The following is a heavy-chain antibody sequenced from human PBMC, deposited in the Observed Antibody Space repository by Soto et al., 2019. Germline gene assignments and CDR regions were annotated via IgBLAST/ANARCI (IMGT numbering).Heavy chain of an antibody. Sequence: GGSLRLSCAASGFTFSGYIMNWVRQAPGKGLEWVSSISSSSSYIYYADSVKGRFTISRDNAKNSLYLQMNSLRAEDTAVYYCARSSGYPHFDYWGQGTLVTVSS. CDR3: ARSSGYPHFDY. CDR2: ISSSSSYI. J-gene: IGHJ4*02. D-gene: IGHD3-22*01. CDR1: GFTFSGYI. V-gene: IGHV3-21*01.